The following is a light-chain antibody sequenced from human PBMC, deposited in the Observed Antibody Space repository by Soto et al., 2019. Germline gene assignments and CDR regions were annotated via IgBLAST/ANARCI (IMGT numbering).Light chain of an antibody. CDR3: QQYSRWPRT. Sequence: EIALTQSPATLSVSPGERVTLSCRASQSVDINLAWYQQKPGQPPRLLIYGASTRATDMSGTFSGRGSGTEFTLTISSLRPEDFAVYYCQQYSRWPRTFGQGTKVEMK. CDR2: GAS. J-gene: IGKJ1*01. V-gene: IGKV3-15*01. CDR1: QSVDIN.